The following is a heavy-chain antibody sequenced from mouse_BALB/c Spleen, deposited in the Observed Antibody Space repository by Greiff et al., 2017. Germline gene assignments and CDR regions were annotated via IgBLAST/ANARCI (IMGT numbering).Heavy chain of an antibody. D-gene: IGHD1-1*02. CDR1: GYAFSSSW. J-gene: IGHJ4*01. CDR3: ARGGWGDY. CDR2: IYPGDGDT. V-gene: IGHV1-82*01. Sequence: VQLQQSGPELVKPGASVKISCKASGYAFSSSWMNWVKQRPGQGLEWIGRIYPGDGDTNYNGKFKGKATLTADKSSSTAYMQLSSLPSVDSAFYFCARGGWGDYWGQGTAVTVSS.